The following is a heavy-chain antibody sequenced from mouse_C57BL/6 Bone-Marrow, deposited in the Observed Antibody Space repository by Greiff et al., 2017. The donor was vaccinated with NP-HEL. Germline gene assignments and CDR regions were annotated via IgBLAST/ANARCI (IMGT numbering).Heavy chain of an antibody. Sequence: VKLQQSGAELVKPGASVKMSCKASGYTFTSYWITWVKQRPGQGLEWIGDIYPGSGSTNYNEKFKSKATLTVDTSSSTAYMQLSSLTSEDSAVYYCARRINWDGFDYWGQGTTLTVSS. D-gene: IGHD4-1*01. CDR3: ARRINWDGFDY. CDR2: IYPGSGST. J-gene: IGHJ2*01. CDR1: GYTFTSYW. V-gene: IGHV1-55*01.